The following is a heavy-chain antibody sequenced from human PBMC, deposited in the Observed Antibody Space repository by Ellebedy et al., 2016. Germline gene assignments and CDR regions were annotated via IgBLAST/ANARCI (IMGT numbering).Heavy chain of an antibody. CDR3: AREEPGDNFGFDK. D-gene: IGHD2-21*02. Sequence: GESLKISCAASGFTVSTNYMTWVRQAPGKGLEWVSAIFSDGNTYYADSVKGRFTISRDNFKNTLFLQMNSLRVEDTAVYYCAREEPGDNFGFDKWGQGTMVTVSS. J-gene: IGHJ3*02. CDR1: GFTVSTNY. CDR2: IFSDGNT. V-gene: IGHV3-53*01.